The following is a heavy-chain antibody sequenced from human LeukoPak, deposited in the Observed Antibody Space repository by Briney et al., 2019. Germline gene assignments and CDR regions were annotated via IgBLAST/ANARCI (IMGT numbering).Heavy chain of an antibody. V-gene: IGHV1-69*01. CDR2: IIPIFGTA. CDR3: AGGYCSGGSCYGNWFDP. J-gene: IGHJ5*02. Sequence: GSSVKVSCKASGGTFSSYAISWVRQAPGQGLEWMGGIIPIFGTANYAQKFQGRVTITADESTSTAYMELSSLRSGDTAVYYCAGGYCSGGSCYGNWFDPWGQGTLVTVSS. D-gene: IGHD2-15*01. CDR1: GGTFSSYA.